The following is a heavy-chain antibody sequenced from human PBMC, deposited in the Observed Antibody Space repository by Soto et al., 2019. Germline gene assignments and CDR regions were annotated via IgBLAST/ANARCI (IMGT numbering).Heavy chain of an antibody. CDR2: IYYSGST. CDR3: ARHIAPQGELLSYYYYYGMDV. Sequence: QLQLQESGPGLVKPSETLSLTCTVSVGSISSSTYYWGWIRQPPGKGLEWIGSIYYSGSTYYNPSLKSRVTLSVDTSKNQFSLKLSSVTAADTAVYYCARHIAPQGELLSYYYYYGMDVWGQGTTVTVSS. J-gene: IGHJ6*02. V-gene: IGHV4-39*01. D-gene: IGHD1-26*01. CDR1: VGSISSSTYY.